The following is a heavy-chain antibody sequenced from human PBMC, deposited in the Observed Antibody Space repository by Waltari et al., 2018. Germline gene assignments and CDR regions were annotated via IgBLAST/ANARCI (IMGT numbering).Heavy chain of an antibody. CDR1: GSTLTELS. CDR3: ATGRFRGYSSGWYGY. Sequence: QVQLVQSGAEVKKPGASVKVSCNVSGSTLTELSMPWVRQAPGKGLEWMGVFDTEDGETIYAQKFQGRVTMTEDTSTDTAYMELSSLRSEDTAVYYCATGRFRGYSSGWYGYWGQGTLVTVSS. D-gene: IGHD6-19*01. CDR2: FDTEDGET. J-gene: IGHJ4*02. V-gene: IGHV1-24*01.